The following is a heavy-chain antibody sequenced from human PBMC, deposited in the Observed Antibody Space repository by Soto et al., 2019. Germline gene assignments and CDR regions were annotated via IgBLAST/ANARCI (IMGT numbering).Heavy chain of an antibody. J-gene: IGHJ4*02. CDR3: VRSKGGYSYGTPLDY. CDR1: GFTFDDYA. D-gene: IGHD5-18*01. CDR2: ISWNSGNI. V-gene: IGHV3-9*01. Sequence: EVPLEESGGALVQPGRSLRLSCAASGFTFDDYAMHWVRQVLGKGLEWVSSISWNSGNIGYADSVKGRFTTSRDNAKNSLYLQMNSLRPEDTALYYCVRSKGGYSYGTPLDYWGQGTLVTVSS.